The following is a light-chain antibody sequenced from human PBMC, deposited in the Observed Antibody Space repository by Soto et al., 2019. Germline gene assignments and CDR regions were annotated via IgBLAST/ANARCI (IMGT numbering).Light chain of an antibody. CDR2: DVN. CDR3: TSWTTSTTML. J-gene: IGLJ2*01. CDR1: SSDIGAYNF. Sequence: QSVLTQPASVSGSPGQSITISCTGTSSDIGAYNFVSFYQQHPGKAPKLMLYDVNIRPSGVSNRFSRSKSGNTASLTISGLQTEDEANYYCTSWTTSTTMLFGGGTKLTVL. V-gene: IGLV2-14*03.